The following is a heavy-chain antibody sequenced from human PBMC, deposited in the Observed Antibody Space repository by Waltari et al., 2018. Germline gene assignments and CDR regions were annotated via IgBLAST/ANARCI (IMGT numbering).Heavy chain of an antibody. V-gene: IGHV4-34*01. D-gene: IGHD5-18*01. J-gene: IGHJ4*02. CDR1: GGSFSGYY. CDR2: INHSGST. CDR3: ARRRIQLWLTG. Sequence: QVQLQQWGAGLLKPSETLSLTCAVYGGSFSGYYWSWIRQPPGKGREWIGEINHSGSTNYNPSLKSRVTISVDTSKNQFSLKLGSVTAADTAVYYCARRRIQLWLTGWGQGTLVTVSS.